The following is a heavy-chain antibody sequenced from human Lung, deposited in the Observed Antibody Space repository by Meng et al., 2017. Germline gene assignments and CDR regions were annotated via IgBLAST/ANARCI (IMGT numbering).Heavy chain of an antibody. CDR1: GGSFTDYY. J-gene: IGHJ4*02. Sequence: VQLQQWGAGLLKPSETLSPTCVVSGGSFTDYYWSWIRQPPGKGLEWIGEINHGGSTNYNPSLESRATISVDTSQNNLSLKLSSVTAADSAVYYCARGPTTMAHDFDYWGQGTLVTVSS. D-gene: IGHD4-11*01. V-gene: IGHV4-34*01. CDR2: INHGGST. CDR3: ARGPTTMAHDFDY.